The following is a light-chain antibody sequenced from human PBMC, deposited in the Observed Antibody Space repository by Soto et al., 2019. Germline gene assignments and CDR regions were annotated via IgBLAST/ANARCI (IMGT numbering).Light chain of an antibody. CDR3: ETWDNTILV. CDR2: LEVSGSY. V-gene: IGLV4-60*02. Sequence: QLVLTQSSSASASLGSSVKLTCTLSIGHSSYIIAWHQQQPGKAPRYLMKLEVSGSYNKGSGVPDRFSGSSSGADRYLTIANLQFEDEADYYGETWDNTILVFGGGTKMPVL. CDR1: IGHSSYI. J-gene: IGLJ2*01.